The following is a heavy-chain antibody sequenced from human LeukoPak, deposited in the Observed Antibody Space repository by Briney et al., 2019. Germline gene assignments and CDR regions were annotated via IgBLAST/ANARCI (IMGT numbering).Heavy chain of an antibody. D-gene: IGHD5-24*01. Sequence: ASVKVSCKVSGYTLTELSMHWVRQAPGKGLEWMGGFDPEDGETIYAQKFQGRVTMTEDTSTDTAYMELSSLRSQDTAVYYCATAGIDGYNPNWYFDLWGRGTLVTVSS. CDR2: FDPEDGET. CDR1: GYTLTELS. CDR3: ATAGIDGYNPNWYFDL. V-gene: IGHV1-24*01. J-gene: IGHJ2*01.